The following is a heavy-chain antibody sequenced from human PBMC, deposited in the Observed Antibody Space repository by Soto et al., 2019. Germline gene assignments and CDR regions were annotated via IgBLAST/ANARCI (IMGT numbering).Heavy chain of an antibody. CDR2: ISYDGSNK. CDR1: GFTFSSYA. Sequence: GGSLRLSCAASGFTFSSYAMHWVRQAPGKGLEWVAVISYDGSNKYYADSVKGRFTISRDNSKNTLYLQMNSLRAEDTAVYYCARGIVATISGDIGYWGQGTLVTVSS. J-gene: IGHJ4*02. CDR3: ARGIVATISGDIGY. D-gene: IGHD5-12*01. V-gene: IGHV3-30-3*01.